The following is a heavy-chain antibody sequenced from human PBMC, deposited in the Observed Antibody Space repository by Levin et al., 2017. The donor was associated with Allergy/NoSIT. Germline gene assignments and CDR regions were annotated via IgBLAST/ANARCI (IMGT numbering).Heavy chain of an antibody. CDR3: ARGRVPNDY. CDR1: GFIVSDSY. D-gene: IGHD3-10*01. J-gene: IGHJ4*02. V-gene: IGHV3-11*05. CDR2: ISRGNSYT. Sequence: RGSLRLSCAASGFIVSDSYMSWIRQAPGKGLEWVSYISRGNSYTNYLDSVKGRFTISRDNAKNSLYLQMNSLRAEDTAIYYCARGRVPNDYWGQGTLVTVSS.